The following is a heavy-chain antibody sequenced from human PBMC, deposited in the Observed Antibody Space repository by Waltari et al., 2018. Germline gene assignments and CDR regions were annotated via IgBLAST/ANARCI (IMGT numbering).Heavy chain of an antibody. CDR2: ISPDSNYI. V-gene: IGHV3-21*01. D-gene: IGHD1-1*01. Sequence: EVQLVESGGGLVKPGGSLRLSGAASGFTLSSYSMDWVRQAPGKGLEWVSSISPDSNYIYYPDSLKGRFTVSRDNAMNSLYLQMNSLRAEDTAVYYCARHLPYVTGVYYGLDVWGQGTTVTVA. J-gene: IGHJ6*02. CDR1: GFTLSSYS. CDR3: ARHLPYVTGVYYGLDV.